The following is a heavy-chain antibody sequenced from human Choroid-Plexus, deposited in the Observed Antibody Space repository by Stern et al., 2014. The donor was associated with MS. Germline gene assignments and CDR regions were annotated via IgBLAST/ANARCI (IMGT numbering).Heavy chain of an antibody. D-gene: IGHD3-22*01. CDR1: GGSISSGGYY. V-gene: IGHV4-31*03. J-gene: IGHJ4*02. CDR3: ARGPPDYYDSSGYYPY. Sequence: VQLVQSGPGLVKPSQTLSLTCTVSGGSISSGGYYWSWIRQPPGKGLEWIGYIYYSGSTYYNPSLKSRVSISVDTSKNQFSLKLSSVTAADTAVYYCARGPPDYYDSSGYYPYWGQGTLVTVSS. CDR2: IYYSGST.